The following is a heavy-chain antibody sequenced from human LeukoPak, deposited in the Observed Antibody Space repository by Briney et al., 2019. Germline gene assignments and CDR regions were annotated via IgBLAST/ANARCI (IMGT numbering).Heavy chain of an antibody. V-gene: IGHV1-69*05. Sequence: SVKVSCKASGGTFSSYAISWVRQAPGQGLEWMGGIIPIFGTANYAQKFQGRVTITRDTSASTAYMELSSLRSEDTAVYYCARASSQWFGELFRFDYWGQGTLVTVSS. D-gene: IGHD3-10*01. CDR2: IIPIFGTA. J-gene: IGHJ4*02. CDR1: GGTFSSYA. CDR3: ARASSQWFGELFRFDY.